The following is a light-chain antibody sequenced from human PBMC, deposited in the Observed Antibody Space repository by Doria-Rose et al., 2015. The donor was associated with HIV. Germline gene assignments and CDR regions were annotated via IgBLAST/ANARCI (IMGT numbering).Light chain of an antibody. V-gene: IGKV1-39*01. CDR3: QQSYSAPRT. Sequence: PFSLSASVGDRVTITCRASQSISTYLNWYQQKPGKAPKLLIYAASTLQSGVPSRFRGSGSGTDFTVTISSLQPEDFATYYCQQSYSAPRTFGQGTTVEIK. CDR1: QSISTY. CDR2: AAS. J-gene: IGKJ1*01.